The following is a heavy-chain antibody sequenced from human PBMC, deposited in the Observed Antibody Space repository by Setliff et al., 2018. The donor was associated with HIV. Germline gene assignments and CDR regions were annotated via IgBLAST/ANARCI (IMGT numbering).Heavy chain of an antibody. J-gene: IGHJ4*02. V-gene: IGHV3-49*04. CDR3: ARVEYYYDSSGYYYDY. CDR1: GFTFGDYT. CDR2: IRSKAYGGTT. Sequence: GGSLRLSCTASGFTFGDYTMSWVRQAPGKGLEWVGFIRSKAYGGTTDYAASVKGRFTISRDDSKRIAYLQMNSLKTEDTAVYYCARVEYYYDSSGYYYDYWGQGTLVTVSS. D-gene: IGHD3-22*01.